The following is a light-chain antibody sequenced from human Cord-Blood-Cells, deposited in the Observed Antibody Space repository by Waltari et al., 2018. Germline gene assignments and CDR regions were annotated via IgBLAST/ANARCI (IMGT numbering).Light chain of an antibody. Sequence: QSALTQPASVSGSPGQSITISCTGTSSDVGGYNYVSWYQQHPGKAHKLMIYDVSNRPSGVSNRFSRSKAGNTASLTISGLQAEDEADYYCSSYTSSSTLVFGGGTKLTVL. CDR2: DVS. CDR1: SSDVGGYNY. J-gene: IGLJ2*01. V-gene: IGLV2-14*01. CDR3: SSYTSSSTLV.